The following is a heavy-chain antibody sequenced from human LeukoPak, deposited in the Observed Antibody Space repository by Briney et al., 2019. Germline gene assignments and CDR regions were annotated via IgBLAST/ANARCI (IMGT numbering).Heavy chain of an antibody. V-gene: IGHV3-11*04. CDR3: AREIIEVPGSFDY. D-gene: IGHD6-19*01. CDR2: ISSGSGYTK. J-gene: IGHJ4*02. Sequence: GGSLRLSCAASGFTFSDYFISWIRQTPGKGLEWISYISSGSGYTKYYADSVKGRFTISRDNARNSVYLQMNSLRAEDTAVYYCAREIIEVPGSFDYWGQGILVTVSS. CDR1: GFTFSDYF.